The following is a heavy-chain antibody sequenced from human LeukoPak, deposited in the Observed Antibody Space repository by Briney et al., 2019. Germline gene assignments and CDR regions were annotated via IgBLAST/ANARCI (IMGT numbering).Heavy chain of an antibody. CDR1: GFTFSSSW. CDR3: ARAGNYYFEY. Sequence: GGSLRLSCAGSGFTFSSSWVHWVRQAPGKGLVWVSRMNGDGSTIDYAALVKGRFTISRDNAKNTLYLQMNSLSAEDTAVYYCARAGNYYFEYWGQGTLVTVSS. V-gene: IGHV3-74*01. CDR2: MNGDGSTI. J-gene: IGHJ4*02. D-gene: IGHD1-1*01.